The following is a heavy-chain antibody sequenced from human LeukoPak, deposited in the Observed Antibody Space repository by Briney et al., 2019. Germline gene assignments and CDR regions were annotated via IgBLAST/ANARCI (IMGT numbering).Heavy chain of an antibody. D-gene: IGHD3-10*02. V-gene: IGHV3-48*03. Sequence: GGPLRLSCAASGFTFSSYEMNWVRQAPGKGLEWVSYISSSDSTIYYADSVKGRFTISRDNAKNSLYLQMNSLRAEDTAVYYCAELGITMIGGVWGKGTTVTISS. CDR3: AELGITMIGGV. J-gene: IGHJ6*04. CDR2: ISSSDSTI. CDR1: GFTFSSYE.